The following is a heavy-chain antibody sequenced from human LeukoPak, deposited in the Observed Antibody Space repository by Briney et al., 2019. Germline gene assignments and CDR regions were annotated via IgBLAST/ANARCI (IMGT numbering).Heavy chain of an antibody. CDR1: GGSISSYY. V-gene: IGHV4-59*01. D-gene: IGHD6-13*01. J-gene: IGHJ3*02. CDR2: IYSSGST. Sequence: SETPSLTCTVSGGSISSYYWSWIRQPPGKGLEWIGYIYSSGSTNYNPSLKSRVTISVDTSKNQFSLKLSSVTAADTAVYYCARGHSFSNSWSRSALAIWGQGTMVTVSS. CDR3: ARGHSFSNSWSRSALAI.